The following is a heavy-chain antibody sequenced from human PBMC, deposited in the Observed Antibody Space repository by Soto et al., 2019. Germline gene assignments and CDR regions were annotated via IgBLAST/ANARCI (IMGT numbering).Heavy chain of an antibody. D-gene: IGHD3-10*01. Sequence: QVQLVQSGGEVKKPGASVKVSCKASGYTFTNYGISWVRQAPGQGLEWMGWINVYNGNTKYAQKVQGRVTMTTDTSKSTAYMELRSRRSDETAVDYCARGVGSGSDYNQYNWFDPWGQGTLVTVSS. J-gene: IGHJ5*02. CDR3: ARGVGSGSDYNQYNWFDP. CDR2: INVYNGNT. V-gene: IGHV1-18*01. CDR1: GYTFTNYG.